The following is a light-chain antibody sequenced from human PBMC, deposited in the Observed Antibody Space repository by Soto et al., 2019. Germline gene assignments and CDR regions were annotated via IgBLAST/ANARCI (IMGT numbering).Light chain of an antibody. CDR1: DDVGGW. J-gene: IGKJ3*01. CDR3: QQSNRFPFT. CDR2: AVS. Sequence: DTHLTHSPSSVSASVGDRVTMTCRASDDVGGWLAWYQQQPGKAPKLLIFAVSTLHSGVPSRFSGTGSGTEFTLTVSNFQPEDFATYYCQQSNRFPFTFVPGTKVEIX. V-gene: IGKV1-12*02.